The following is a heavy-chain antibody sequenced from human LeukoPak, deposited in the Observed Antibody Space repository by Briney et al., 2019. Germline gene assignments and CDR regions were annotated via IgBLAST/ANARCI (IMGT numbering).Heavy chain of an antibody. D-gene: IGHD6-13*01. CDR1: GDTVSSKRSA. Sequence: SQTLSLTCAISGDTVSSKRSAWNWIRQSPSRGLEWLGRTYYRSKWYNDYAVSVKSRITINPDTSKNQFSLQLNSVSPEDTAVYYCVRGGYSSIWSWGQGTLVTVSS. V-gene: IGHV6-1*01. CDR2: TYYRSKWYN. J-gene: IGHJ4*02. CDR3: VRGGYSSIWS.